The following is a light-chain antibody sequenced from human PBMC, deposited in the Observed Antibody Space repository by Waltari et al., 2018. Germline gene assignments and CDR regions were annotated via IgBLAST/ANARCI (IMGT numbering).Light chain of an antibody. V-gene: IGLV10-54*01. J-gene: IGLJ2*01. Sequence: QAGLTQPPSVSKGLRQTVTLTCTGNSNNVGNQGAAWLQQHQGHPPKLLSYRNDNRPSGISERLSASRSGNTASLTITGLQPEDEADYYCSAWDSSLSSVVFGGGAKLTVL. CDR2: RND. CDR3: SAWDSSLSSVV. CDR1: SNNVGNQG.